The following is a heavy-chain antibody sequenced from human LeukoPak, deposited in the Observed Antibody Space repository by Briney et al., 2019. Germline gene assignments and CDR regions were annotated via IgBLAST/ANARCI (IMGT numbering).Heavy chain of an antibody. CDR3: APEDTAMVEHLDFDY. D-gene: IGHD5-18*01. V-gene: IGHV3-21*01. CDR2: ISNIGTSI. CDR1: GFTFSRYS. J-gene: IGHJ4*02. Sequence: GESLRLSCAVSGFTFSRYSMNWVRQAPGKGLAWVSSISNIGTSIYYADSVKGRFTISRDNAKNSLYLQMDSLRAEDTAGYYCAPEDTAMVEHLDFDYWGQGTLVTVSS.